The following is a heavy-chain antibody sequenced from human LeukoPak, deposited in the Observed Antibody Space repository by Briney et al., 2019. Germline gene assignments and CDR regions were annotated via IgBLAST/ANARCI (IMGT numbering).Heavy chain of an antibody. D-gene: IGHD5-24*01. CDR2: IRYDGSNK. CDR3: SRDSARRDGYNFDY. J-gene: IGHJ4*02. Sequence: GGSLRLSCAASGFTFSSYGMHWVRQAPGKGLEWVAFIRYDGSNKYYADSVKGRFTISRDNSKNTLYLQMNTLRAEDTALYYCSRDSARRDGYNFDYWGQGTLVTVSS. V-gene: IGHV3-30*02. CDR1: GFTFSSYG.